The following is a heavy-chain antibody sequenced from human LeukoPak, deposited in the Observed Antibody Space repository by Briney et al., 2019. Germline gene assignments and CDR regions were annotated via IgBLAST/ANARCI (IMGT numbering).Heavy chain of an antibody. J-gene: IGHJ4*02. CDR1: GGTFSSYA. CDR2: IIPIFGTA. Sequence: GASVKVSCKASGGTFSSYAISWVRQAPGQGLEWMGGIIPIFGTANYAQKFQGRVTITADKSTSTAYMELSSLRSEDTAVYYCARSQVYYDILSPFDYWGQGTLVTVSS. CDR3: ARSQVYYDILSPFDY. D-gene: IGHD3-9*01. V-gene: IGHV1-69*06.